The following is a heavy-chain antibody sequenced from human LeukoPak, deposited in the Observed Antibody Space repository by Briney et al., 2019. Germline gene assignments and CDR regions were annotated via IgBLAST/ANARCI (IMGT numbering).Heavy chain of an antibody. D-gene: IGHD4-17*01. Sequence: SVKVSCKASGGTFTNYAISWVRQAPGQGLEWMGRIIPILGITNYAQKFQGRVTITADKSTSTAYLELSSLRSEDTAVFYCASHYGDYVQIDYWGQGTLVTVSS. CDR1: GGTFTNYA. V-gene: IGHV1-69*04. J-gene: IGHJ4*02. CDR3: ASHYGDYVQIDY. CDR2: IIPILGIT.